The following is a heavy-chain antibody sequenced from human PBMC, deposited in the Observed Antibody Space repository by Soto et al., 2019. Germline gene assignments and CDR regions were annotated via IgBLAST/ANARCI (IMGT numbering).Heavy chain of an antibody. CDR3: ARTPGPEVAASLEYYYFSGMDV. CDR2: IHPGDSDT. D-gene: IGHD2-15*01. J-gene: IGHJ6*02. V-gene: IGHV5-51*01. CDR1: GYSFTIYC. Sequence: GESLKISCEASGYSFTIYCIGWVRQMPGKGLEWMGIIHPGDSDTKYSPSFQGQVTISVDKSITTAYLQWSSLKASDTAMYYCARTPGPEVAASLEYYYFSGMDVWGQGTTVTVSS.